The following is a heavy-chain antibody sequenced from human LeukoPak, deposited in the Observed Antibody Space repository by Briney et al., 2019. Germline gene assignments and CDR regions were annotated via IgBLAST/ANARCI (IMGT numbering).Heavy chain of an antibody. Sequence: QPGGSLRLSCAASGFTFSSYGMHWVRQAPGKGLEWVAVIWYDGSNKYYADSVKGRFTISRDNSKNTLYLQMNSLRAEDTAVYCCATSRKYYFDYWGQGTLVTVSS. D-gene: IGHD1-14*01. CDR2: IWYDGSNK. V-gene: IGHV3-33*01. CDR3: ATSRKYYFDY. J-gene: IGHJ4*02. CDR1: GFTFSSYG.